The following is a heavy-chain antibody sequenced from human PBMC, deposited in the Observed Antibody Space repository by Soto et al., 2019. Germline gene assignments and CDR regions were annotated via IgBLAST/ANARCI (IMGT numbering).Heavy chain of an antibody. D-gene: IGHD6-19*01. V-gene: IGHV1-18*01. CDR2: ISGHNSNT. Sequence: HVELEQSGTDVKKPGASVTVSCRASGYTFTNYGINWVRQAPGHGLEWMGWISGHNSNTSHAQNFQGRITMTTDTSTSTAYLDLRSLTSGETGIYYCARGPAYNSGWYRDWFDAWGQGTLVSVSS. CDR3: ARGPAYNSGWYRDWFDA. CDR1: GYTFTNYG. J-gene: IGHJ5*02.